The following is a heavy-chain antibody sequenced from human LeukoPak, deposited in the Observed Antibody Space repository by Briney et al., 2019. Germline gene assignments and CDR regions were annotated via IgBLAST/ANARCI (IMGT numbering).Heavy chain of an antibody. Sequence: SETLSLTCTVSGGSISSYYWSWIRQPPGKGLEWIGYIYYSGSTNHNPSLKSRVTISVDTSKNQFSLKLSSVTAADTAVYYCAREWGYYGSGSGAFDIWGQGTMVTVSS. CDR2: IYYSGST. J-gene: IGHJ3*02. D-gene: IGHD3-10*01. V-gene: IGHV4-59*01. CDR3: AREWGYYGSGSGAFDI. CDR1: GGSISSYY.